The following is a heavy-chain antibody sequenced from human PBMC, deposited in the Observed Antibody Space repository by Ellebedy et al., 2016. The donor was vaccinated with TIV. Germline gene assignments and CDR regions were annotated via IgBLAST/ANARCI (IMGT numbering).Heavy chain of an antibody. CDR1: DGSIRGYY. CDR3: ARALKTATYDI. V-gene: IGHV4-59*01. CDR2: VHYTGST. Sequence: SETLSLXXSISDGSIRGYYWTWIRQTPGKGLEWIGYVHYTGSTNYNPSLKSRLTISLDTSKNQFSLKLTSMTAADTAVYYCARALKTATYDIWGQGTLITVSS. J-gene: IGHJ3*02. D-gene: IGHD5-24*01.